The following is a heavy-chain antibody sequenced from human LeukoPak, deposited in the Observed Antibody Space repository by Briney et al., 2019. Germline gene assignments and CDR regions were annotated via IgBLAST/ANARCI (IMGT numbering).Heavy chain of an antibody. J-gene: IGHJ4*02. CDR3: AREVRRVFDY. CDR1: GGSLSSHY. Sequence: PSETLSLTCTVSGGSLSSHYWSWIRQPPGKGLEWIGYIYYSGSTNYNPSLKSRVTISVDTSKNQFSLKLSSVTAADTAVYYCAREVRRVFDYWGQGTLVTVSS. V-gene: IGHV4-59*11. D-gene: IGHD4-11*01. CDR2: IYYSGST.